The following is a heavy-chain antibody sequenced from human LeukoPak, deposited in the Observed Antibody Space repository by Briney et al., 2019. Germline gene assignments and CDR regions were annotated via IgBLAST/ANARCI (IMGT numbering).Heavy chain of an antibody. CDR1: GFTFSSYA. D-gene: IGHD3-9*01. CDR2: ISSNGGST. CDR3: VKGGVDWLSYIPPSGGFDY. V-gene: IGHV3-64D*06. J-gene: IGHJ4*02. Sequence: GGSLRLSCSASGFTFSSYAMHWVRQAPGKGLEYVSAISSNGGSTYYADSVKGRFTISRDNSKNTLYLQMSSLRAEDTAVYYCVKGGVDWLSYIPPSGGFDYWGQGTLVTVSS.